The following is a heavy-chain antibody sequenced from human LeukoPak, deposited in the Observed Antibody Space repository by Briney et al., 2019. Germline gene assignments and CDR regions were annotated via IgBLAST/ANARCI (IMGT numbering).Heavy chain of an antibody. CDR2: INPNSGGT. J-gene: IGHJ6*03. CDR3: ASGQWLGSDAKYYYYYMDI. V-gene: IGHV1-2*02. Sequence: ASVKVSCKASGYTFTGYYMHWVRQAPGQGLEWMGWINPNSGGTNYAQKVSVKVTMTRDTSISTAYMELSRLRSDDTAVYYCASGQWLGSDAKYYYYYMDIWGKGTTVTVS. CDR1: GYTFTGYY. D-gene: IGHD6-19*01.